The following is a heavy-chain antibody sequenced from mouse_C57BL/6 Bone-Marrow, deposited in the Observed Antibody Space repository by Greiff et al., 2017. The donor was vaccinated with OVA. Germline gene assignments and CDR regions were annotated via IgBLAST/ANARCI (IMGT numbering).Heavy chain of an antibody. Sequence: EVQGVESGGGLVQPGGSMKLSCVASGFTFSNYWMNWVRQSPEQGLEWVAQIRLKSDNYATHYAESVKGRLTISRDDSKSGVYLQMNNLRAEDTGIYYCAVAGYGAVWFAYWGQGTLVTVSA. CDR1: GFTFSNYW. V-gene: IGHV6-3*01. J-gene: IGHJ3*01. CDR2: IRLKSDNYAT. CDR3: AVAGYGAVWFAY. D-gene: IGHD3-2*02.